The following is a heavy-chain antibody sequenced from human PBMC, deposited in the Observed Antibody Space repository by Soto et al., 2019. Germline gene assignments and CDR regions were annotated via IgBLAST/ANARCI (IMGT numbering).Heavy chain of an antibody. CDR3: AKGRYDFGSPYYFDS. CDR1: GLNFDDFA. V-gene: IGHV3-9*01. Sequence: PGGSLRLSCVGTGLNFDDFAMHWVRQAPGKGLEWVSGITWNSRVLAYADSVKGRFTISRDNARNSLYLQMDSLRDEDTALYYCAKGRYDFGSPYYFDSWGQGTLVTVSS. CDR2: ITWNSRVL. J-gene: IGHJ4*02. D-gene: IGHD3-3*01.